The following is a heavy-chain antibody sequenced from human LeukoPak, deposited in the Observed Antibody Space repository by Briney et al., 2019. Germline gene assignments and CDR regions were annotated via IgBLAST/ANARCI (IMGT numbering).Heavy chain of an antibody. CDR2: IIPIFGTA. CDR3: ARAGGGYDYFDY. V-gene: IGHV1-69*06. D-gene: IGHD5-12*01. CDR1: GGTLSSYA. Sequence: GASVKVSCKVSGGTLSSYAISWVRQAPGQGLEWMGGIIPIFGTANYAQKFQGRVTITADKSTSTAYMELSSLRSEDTAVYYCARAGGGYDYFDYWGQGTLVTVSS. J-gene: IGHJ4*02.